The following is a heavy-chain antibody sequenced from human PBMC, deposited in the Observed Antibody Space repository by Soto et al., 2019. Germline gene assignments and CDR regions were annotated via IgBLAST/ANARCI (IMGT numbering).Heavy chain of an antibody. J-gene: IGHJ6*02. CDR3: ARMNVDSYQFYYAMDV. V-gene: IGHV2-26*01. Sequence: SGPTLVNPTETLPLTCTVSGFSLTTGKMGVSWIRQPPGKALEWLAHIFSGNERSYSTSLQGRLTISKDTSGSQVVLSMTNVDPVDTATYYCARMNVDSYQFYYAMDVWGQGTTVTVSS. CDR2: IFSGNER. CDR1: GFSLTTGKMG. D-gene: IGHD4-17*01.